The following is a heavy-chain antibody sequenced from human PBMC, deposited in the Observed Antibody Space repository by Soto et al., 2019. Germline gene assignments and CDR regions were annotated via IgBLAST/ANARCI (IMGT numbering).Heavy chain of an antibody. CDR3: TTDRVMITFGGIDY. J-gene: IGHJ4*02. CDR2: IKSKTDGGTT. Sequence: PGGSLRLSCAAVGMTVSGKKYVAWVRQAPGKGLEWVGRIKSKTDGGTTDYAAPVKGRFTISRDDSKNTLYLQMNSLKTEDTAVYYCTTDRVMITFGGIDYWGQGTLVTVSS. D-gene: IGHD3-16*01. CDR1: GMTVSGKKY. V-gene: IGHV3-15*01.